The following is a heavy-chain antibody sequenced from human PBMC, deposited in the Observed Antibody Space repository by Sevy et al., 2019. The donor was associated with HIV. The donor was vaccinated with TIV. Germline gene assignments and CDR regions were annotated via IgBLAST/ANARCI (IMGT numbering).Heavy chain of an antibody. CDR1: GGSFSGYY. D-gene: IGHD3-10*01. CDR3: ARGSRVLLWFGTFDP. Sequence: SETLSLTCAVYGGSFSGYYWSWIRQPPGKGLEWIGEINHSGSTNYNPSLKSRVTISVDTSKNQFSLKLSSVTAADTAVHYCARGSRVLLWFGTFDPWGQGTLVTVSS. CDR2: INHSGST. J-gene: IGHJ5*02. V-gene: IGHV4-34*01.